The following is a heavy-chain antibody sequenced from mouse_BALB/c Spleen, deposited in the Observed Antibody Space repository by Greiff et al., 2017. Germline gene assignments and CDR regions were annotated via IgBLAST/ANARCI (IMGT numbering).Heavy chain of an antibody. CDR3: ARRSRGLDGYYDY. D-gene: IGHD2-3*01. CDR1: GYTFTDYN. J-gene: IGHJ2*01. Sequence: EVQLVESGPELVKPGASVKISCKASGYTFTDYNMHWVKQSHGKSLEWIGYIYPYNGGTGYNQKFKSKATLTVDNSSSTAYMELRSLTSEDSAVYYCARRSRGLDGYYDYWGQGTTLTVSS. CDR2: IYPYNGGT. V-gene: IGHV1S29*02.